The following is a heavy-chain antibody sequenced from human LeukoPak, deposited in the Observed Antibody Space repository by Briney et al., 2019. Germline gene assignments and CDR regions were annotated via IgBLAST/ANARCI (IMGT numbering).Heavy chain of an antibody. V-gene: IGHV1-18*01. D-gene: IGHD3-9*01. Sequence: ASVKVSCKASDYTFTSFGISWVRQAPGQGLDWMGWISADNGDTNYAQKVEGRVTMTTDTSTSTAYMDLRSLRSDDTAVYYCARDRPYYDILTGRTAYDPFDIWGQGTMVTVSS. CDR2: ISADNGDT. CDR1: DYTFTSFG. J-gene: IGHJ3*02. CDR3: ARDRPYYDILTGRTAYDPFDI.